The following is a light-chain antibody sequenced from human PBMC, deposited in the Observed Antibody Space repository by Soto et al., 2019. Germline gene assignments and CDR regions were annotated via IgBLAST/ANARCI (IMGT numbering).Light chain of an antibody. CDR2: GIS. CDR3: QQYGNSSSRT. Sequence: EIVLTQSPGTLSLSPGERATLSCRASHTISSSYLAWYQQKPGQAPRLLMYGISRRATGIPDRFSGSGSGTDFTLTITRLEPEDFAVYYCQQYGNSSSRTCGQGTKVDIK. V-gene: IGKV3-20*01. CDR1: HTISSSY. J-gene: IGKJ1*01.